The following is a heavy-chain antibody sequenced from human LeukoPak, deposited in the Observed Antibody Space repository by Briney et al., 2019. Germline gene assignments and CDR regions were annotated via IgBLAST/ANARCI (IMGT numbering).Heavy chain of an antibody. CDR3: ARVHIAVAGTFDY. CDR2: ISSSSSYI. J-gene: IGHJ4*02. V-gene: IGHV3-21*01. Sequence: GGSPRLSCAASGFTFSSYSMNWVRQAPGKGLEWVSSISSSSSYIYYADSVKGRFTISRDNAKNSLYLQMNSLRAEDTAVYYCARVHIAVAGTFDYWGQGTLVTVSS. D-gene: IGHD6-19*01. CDR1: GFTFSSYS.